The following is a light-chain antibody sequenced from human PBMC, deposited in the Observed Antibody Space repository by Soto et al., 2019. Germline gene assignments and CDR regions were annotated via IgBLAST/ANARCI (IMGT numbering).Light chain of an antibody. CDR1: QSVSSY. CDR3: QQRSNWPPLT. J-gene: IGKJ4*01. V-gene: IGKV3-11*01. Sequence: EIVLTQSPATLSLSRGERATLSCRASQSVSSYLAWYQQKPGQAPRLLIYDASNRATGIPARFSGSGSGTDFTLTISSLAPEDFAVYYCQQRSNWPPLTFGGGTKVEIK. CDR2: DAS.